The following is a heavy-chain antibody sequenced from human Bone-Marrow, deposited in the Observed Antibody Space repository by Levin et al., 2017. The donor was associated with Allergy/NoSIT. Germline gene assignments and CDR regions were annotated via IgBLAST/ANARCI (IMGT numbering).Heavy chain of an antibody. J-gene: IGHJ4*02. CDR2: IYTSGST. D-gene: IGHD1-1*01. CDR1: GGSISSYY. Sequence: TPSETLSLTCTVSGGSISSYYWSWIRQPAGKGLEWIGRIYTSGSTNYNPSLKSRVTMSVDTSKNQFSLKLSSVTAADTAVYYCATWGAVGTWNGADYWGQGTLVTVSS. CDR3: ATWGAVGTWNGADY. V-gene: IGHV4-4*07.